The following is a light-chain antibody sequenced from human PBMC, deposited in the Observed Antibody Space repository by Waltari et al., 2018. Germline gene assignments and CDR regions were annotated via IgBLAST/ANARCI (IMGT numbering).Light chain of an antibody. CDR1: QSVLHSSNNKNY. CDR3: QQYYSTPPT. CDR2: WAS. Sequence: DIVMTQSPDSLAVSLGERATINCKSSQSVLHSSNNKNYLAWYQQKPGQPPKLLICWASIRAAGVPDRFSGSGSGTDFTLTISSLQAEDVAVYYCQQYYSTPPTFGQGTKVEIK. V-gene: IGKV4-1*01. J-gene: IGKJ1*01.